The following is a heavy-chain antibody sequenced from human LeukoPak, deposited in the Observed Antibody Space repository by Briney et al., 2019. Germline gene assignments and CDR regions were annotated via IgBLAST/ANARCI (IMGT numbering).Heavy chain of an antibody. J-gene: IGHJ4*02. V-gene: IGHV4-4*07. D-gene: IGHD4-23*01. Sequence: SETLSLTCTVSGGSISSYYWSWIRQPAGKGLEWIGRIYSSGTTNYNPSLKSRVTMSVDTFKNQFSLRLSSMTAADTAVYYCARTYNGNSHFDYWGQGTLVTVSS. CDR2: IYSSGTT. CDR1: GGSISSYY. CDR3: ARTYNGNSHFDY.